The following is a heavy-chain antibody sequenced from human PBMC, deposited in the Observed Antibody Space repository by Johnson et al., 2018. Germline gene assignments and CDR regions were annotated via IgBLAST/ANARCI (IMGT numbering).Heavy chain of an antibody. D-gene: IGHD3-22*01. Sequence: VQLVESGGGLVQPGRSLRLSCAASGFTFDDYAMHWVRQAPGKGLEWVSGISWNSGRIVYADSVKGRVTLSRDKAKNSLYLQMNSLRDEETALYYCAKGNYYDSSGYFQHWGQGTLVTGCS. J-gene: IGHJ1*01. CDR1: GFTFDDYA. CDR2: ISWNSGRI. V-gene: IGHV3-9*01. CDR3: AKGNYYDSSGYFQH.